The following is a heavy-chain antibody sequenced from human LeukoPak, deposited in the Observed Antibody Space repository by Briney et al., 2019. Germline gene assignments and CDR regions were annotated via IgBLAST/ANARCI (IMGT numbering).Heavy chain of an antibody. CDR1: GYTFTSYA. CDR2: INAGNGNT. Sequence: ASVKVSCKASGYTFTSYAMHWVRQAPGQRLEWMGWINAGNGNTKYAQKLQGRVTMTTDTSTSTAYMELRSLRSDDTAVYYCARDRVRKGYSSSWPPIDYWGQGTLVTVSS. D-gene: IGHD6-13*01. J-gene: IGHJ4*02. V-gene: IGHV1-3*01. CDR3: ARDRVRKGYSSSWPPIDY.